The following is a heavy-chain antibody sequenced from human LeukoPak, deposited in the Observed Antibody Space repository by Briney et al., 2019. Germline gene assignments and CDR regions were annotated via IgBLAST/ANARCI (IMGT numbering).Heavy chain of an antibody. CDR1: GGTFSSYA. CDR2: IIPIFGTA. J-gene: IGHJ6*02. CDR3: PRDVKKGIAAAGASGTDLYSYYGMDV. V-gene: IGHV1-69*13. Sequence: SVKVSCKASGGTFSSYAISWVRQAPGQGLEWMGGIIPIFGTANYAQKFQGRVTITADQSTSTAYMELSSLRSEDTAVYYCPRDVKKGIAAAGASGTDLYSYYGMDVWGQGTTVTVSS. D-gene: IGHD6-13*01.